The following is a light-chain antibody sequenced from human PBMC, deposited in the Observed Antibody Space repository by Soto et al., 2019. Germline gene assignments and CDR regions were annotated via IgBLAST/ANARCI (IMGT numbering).Light chain of an antibody. CDR3: QRYGSSPT. J-gene: IGKJ1*01. V-gene: IGKV3-20*01. CDR1: QTISSDY. Sequence: EIVITQAPATLSVSPGERATLSCRASQTISSDYLAWYQQKPGQAPRLLIFGAATRAADIPDRFSGSGSGTDFTLTISRLEPEDFAVYYCQRYGSSPTFGQGTKVDIK. CDR2: GAA.